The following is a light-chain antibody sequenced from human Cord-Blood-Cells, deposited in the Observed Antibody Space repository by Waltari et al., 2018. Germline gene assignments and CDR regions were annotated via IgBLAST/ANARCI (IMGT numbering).Light chain of an antibody. V-gene: IGKV4-1*01. CDR1: QMVLYSSNNKHY. Sequence: IVLTQSRDSLAVSLGEFATISCKSSQMVLYSSNNKHYLPLYQQKPGQPPHLLIYWASTRASGVPDRSSGGGSATDITPTSSSLQDDDVAVYYCQQYNSPPLTVGPETKMELK. CDR3: QQYNSPPLT. CDR2: WAS. J-gene: IGKJ2*01.